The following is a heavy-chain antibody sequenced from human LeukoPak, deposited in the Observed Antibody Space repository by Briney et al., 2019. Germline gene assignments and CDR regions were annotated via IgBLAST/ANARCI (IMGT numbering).Heavy chain of an antibody. V-gene: IGHV4-59*01. J-gene: IGHJ3*02. Sequence: SETLSLTCSVSGGFINSYYWSWIRQSPGKGLEWIGYIYYTGATYYNPSLESRVTISIDTSERQFSLELRSVTAADSAVYFCARDRRESSKPNDAFDIWGQGKMVTVSA. CDR1: GGFINSYY. D-gene: IGHD4-11*01. CDR2: IYYTGAT. CDR3: ARDRRESSKPNDAFDI.